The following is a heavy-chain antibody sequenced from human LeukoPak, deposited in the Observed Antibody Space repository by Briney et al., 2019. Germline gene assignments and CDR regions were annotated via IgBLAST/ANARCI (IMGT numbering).Heavy chain of an antibody. V-gene: IGHV1-18*01. D-gene: IGHD1-14*01. Sequence: ASVKVSCKASGYTFNTYGISWVRQAPGQGLEYMGWISPYDGSTNYAQNLQGRFTMATDTPTTTVYMELRSLRSDHTAVYYCARADRPSGLFDYWGQGTLVTVSS. CDR1: GYTFNTYG. CDR3: ARADRPSGLFDY. J-gene: IGHJ4*02. CDR2: ISPYDGST.